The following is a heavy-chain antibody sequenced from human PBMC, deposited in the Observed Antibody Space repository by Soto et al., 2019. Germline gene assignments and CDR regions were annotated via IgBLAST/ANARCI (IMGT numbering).Heavy chain of an antibody. CDR3: ARQTTKGIYCSSTSCNNSWFDP. V-gene: IGHV1-18*01. J-gene: IGHJ5*02. CDR2: ISAYNGNT. D-gene: IGHD2-2*01. Sequence: ASVKVSCKASGYTVTSFGFSWVRQAPGQGLEWMGWISAYNGNTNYAQKFQGRVTMTTDTSTSTAYMELRSLTSDDTAVYYCARQTTKGIYCSSTSCNNSWFDPWGQGTLINVSS. CDR1: GYTVTSFG.